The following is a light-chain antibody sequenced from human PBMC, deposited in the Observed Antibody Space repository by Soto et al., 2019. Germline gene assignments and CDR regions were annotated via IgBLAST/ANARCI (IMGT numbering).Light chain of an antibody. J-gene: IGKJ1*01. Sequence: DIQMTQSPSTLSASVGDRVTITCRASQSVSRWLAWYKKKPGEAPKLLIYKASNLESGVSSRFSGSGSGTEFTLTISSLQPDDSATYYCQQYDVYSPWMFGQGTKVEIK. V-gene: IGKV1-5*03. CDR1: QSVSRW. CDR3: QQYDVYSPWM. CDR2: KAS.